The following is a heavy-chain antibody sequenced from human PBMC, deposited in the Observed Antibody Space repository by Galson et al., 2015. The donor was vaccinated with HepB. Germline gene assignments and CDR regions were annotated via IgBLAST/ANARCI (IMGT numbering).Heavy chain of an antibody. V-gene: IGHV2-5*01. CDR3: ARSLGLVGPYFDD. Sequence: PALVKPTQTLTLTCTFSGFSLRVSGMGVGWIRQPPGKALEWLAFINWNDDKRSHPPLKNRLTIIKDTFKNQVVLRMTNMDPADTATYYCARSLGLVGPYFDDWGQGSPITVSS. CDR2: INWNDDK. CDR1: GFSLRVSGMG. J-gene: IGHJ4*02. D-gene: IGHD3/OR15-3a*01.